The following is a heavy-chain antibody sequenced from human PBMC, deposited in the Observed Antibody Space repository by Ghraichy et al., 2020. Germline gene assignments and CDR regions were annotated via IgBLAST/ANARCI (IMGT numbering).Heavy chain of an antibody. Sequence: SETLSLTCSVSGGSIGSSISYWGWIRQPPGKGLEWIGCIYYSGSTYYNSSLESRVTISLGTSKNQFSLKLSSVTAADTAVYFCARRSLEWTAFDYWGQGILVTVSS. CDR2: IYYSGST. CDR1: GGSIGSSISY. J-gene: IGHJ4*02. V-gene: IGHV4-39*01. CDR3: ARRSLEWTAFDY. D-gene: IGHD3-3*01.